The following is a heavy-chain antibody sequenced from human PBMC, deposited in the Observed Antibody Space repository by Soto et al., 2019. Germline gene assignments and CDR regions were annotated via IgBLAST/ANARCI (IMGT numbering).Heavy chain of an antibody. Sequence: TLSLTCAVYGGSFSGYYWNWIRQPPGKGLEWIGEIDHSGYTNYNPSLKSRVTISVDTSKNQFSLRLTSVTAADTAVYYCARVRDWFDPWGQGTLVTVSS. CDR1: GGSFSGYY. CDR2: IDHSGYT. CDR3: ARVRDWFDP. D-gene: IGHD3-3*01. J-gene: IGHJ5*02. V-gene: IGHV4-34*01.